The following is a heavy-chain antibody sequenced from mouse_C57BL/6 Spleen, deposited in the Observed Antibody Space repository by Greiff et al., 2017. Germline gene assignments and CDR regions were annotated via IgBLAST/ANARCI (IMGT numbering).Heavy chain of an antibody. CDR3: ARDGYYAMDY. CDR2: ISSGSSTI. V-gene: IGHV5-17*01. J-gene: IGHJ4*01. Sequence: DVKLVESGGGLVKPGGSLKLSCAASGFTFSDYGMHWVRQAPEKGLEWVAYISSGSSTIYYADKVKGRVTISRDKSKNTLFLQMTGLRSEDTAMYYCARDGYYAMDYWGQRTSVTVSS. CDR1: GFTFSDYG. D-gene: IGHD2-3*01.